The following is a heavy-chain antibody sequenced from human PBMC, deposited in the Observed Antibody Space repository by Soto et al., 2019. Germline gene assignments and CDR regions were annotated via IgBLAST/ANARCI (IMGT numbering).Heavy chain of an antibody. CDR2: IYWDDDK. Sequence: QITLKESGPTLVKPTQTLTLTCTFSGFSLSTSGVGVGWIRQPPGKALEWLALIYWDDDKRYSPSLKSRLTTPKDTSKIQLVLTMTNMDPVDTATYFCAHRPPEFYSGYDTGGYFDYWGQGTLVTVSS. V-gene: IGHV2-5*02. CDR3: AHRPPEFYSGYDTGGYFDY. CDR1: GFSLSTSGVG. D-gene: IGHD5-12*01. J-gene: IGHJ4*02.